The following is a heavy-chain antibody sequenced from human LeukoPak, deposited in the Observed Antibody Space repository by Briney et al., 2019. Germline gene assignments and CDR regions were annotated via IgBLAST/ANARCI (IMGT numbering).Heavy chain of an antibody. CDR3: ASHSNWRHDY. V-gene: IGHV3-7*01. Sequence: GGSLRLSCAASGFTFSDYWMSWVRQAPGKGLEWVANINQDGSDKYCVDSVKGRFTISRDNAKNSLYLQMNSLRAEDTAVYYCASHSNWRHDYWGQGTLVTVSS. D-gene: IGHD6-13*01. J-gene: IGHJ4*02. CDR1: GFTFSDYW. CDR2: INQDGSDK.